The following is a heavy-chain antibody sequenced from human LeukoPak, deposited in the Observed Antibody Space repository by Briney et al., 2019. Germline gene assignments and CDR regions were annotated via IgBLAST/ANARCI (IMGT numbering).Heavy chain of an antibody. D-gene: IGHD3-3*01. CDR1: GFTFSSYW. V-gene: IGHV3-7*04. CDR3: VRATRVADY. CDR2: IKPDGSEK. J-gene: IGHJ4*02. Sequence: PGGSLRLSCAASGFTFSSYWMSWVRQAPGKGLEWVADIKPDGSEKAYVDFVKGRFTMSRDNAKNSLYLQMNSLRDKDTAVYHCVRATRVADYWGQGTLVTVSS.